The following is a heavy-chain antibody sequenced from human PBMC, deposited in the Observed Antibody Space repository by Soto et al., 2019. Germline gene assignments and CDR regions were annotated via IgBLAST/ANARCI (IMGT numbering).Heavy chain of an antibody. CDR1: GYSLTNYG. CDR2: ISGYSGNT. D-gene: IGHD2-2*01. CDR3: ARGGHCTTTSCYGEFYRGMGV. J-gene: IGHJ6*02. Sequence: QVQLVQSGGEVKKPGASVKVSCKASGYSLTNYGISWVRQAPGQGLEWMGWISGYSGNTNYAQKFYGRVTMTTDTSTSTAFMEVRSLRSDDTAVYYCARGGHCTTTSCYGEFYRGMGVWGQGTTVTVSS. V-gene: IGHV1-18*04.